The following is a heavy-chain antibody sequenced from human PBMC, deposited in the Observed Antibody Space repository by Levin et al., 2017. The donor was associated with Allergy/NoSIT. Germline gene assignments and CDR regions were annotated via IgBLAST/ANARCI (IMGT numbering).Heavy chain of an antibody. CDR3: ARLATVVTPSSHYYFDY. CDR2: IYYSGST. D-gene: IGHD4-23*01. V-gene: IGHV4-59*08. J-gene: IGHJ4*02. Sequence: SHTLSLTCSVSGGSISGYYWSWIRQPPGKGLEWIGYIYYSGSTNYNPSLKSRLTISVDTSKNQFSLKLSSVTAADTAVYYCARLATVVTPSSHYYFDYWGQGTLVTVSS. CDR1: GGSISGYY.